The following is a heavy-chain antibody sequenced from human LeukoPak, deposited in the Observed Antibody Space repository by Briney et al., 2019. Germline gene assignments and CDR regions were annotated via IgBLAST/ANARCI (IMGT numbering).Heavy chain of an antibody. J-gene: IGHJ5*02. Sequence: EASVKVSCKASGYTFTGYYMHWVRQAPGQGLEWMGIINPNGGSTSYAQKFQGRVTMTRDTSTSTVYMELSSLRSEDTAVYYCARDGTHSSTWPRVSWFDPWGQGTLVTVSS. D-gene: IGHD6-13*01. V-gene: IGHV1-46*01. CDR2: INPNGGST. CDR1: GYTFTGYY. CDR3: ARDGTHSSTWPRVSWFDP.